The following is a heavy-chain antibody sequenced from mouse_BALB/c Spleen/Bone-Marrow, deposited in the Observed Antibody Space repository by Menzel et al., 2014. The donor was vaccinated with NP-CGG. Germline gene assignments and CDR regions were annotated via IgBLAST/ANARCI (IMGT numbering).Heavy chain of an antibody. V-gene: IGHV5-17*02. D-gene: IGHD1-1*01. Sequence: EVHLVESGGGLVQPGGSRKLSCAASGFTFSSFGMHWVRQAPEKGLEWVAYISSGSSTIYYADPVKGRFPISRDNPKNSLFLQMNSLRSEDTAMYYCARRYYGSSISHFDYWGQGTTLTVTS. CDR1: GFTFSSFG. J-gene: IGHJ2*01. CDR2: ISSGSSTI. CDR3: ARRYYGSSISHFDY.